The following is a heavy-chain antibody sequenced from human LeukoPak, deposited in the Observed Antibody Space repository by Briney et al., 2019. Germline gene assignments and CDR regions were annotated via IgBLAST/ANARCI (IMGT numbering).Heavy chain of an antibody. D-gene: IGHD3-3*01. CDR1: GYTFTSYG. Sequence: ASVKVSCKASGYTFTSYGISWVRQAPGQGLEWMGWVSAYNGNTNYAQKLQGRVTMTTDTSTSTAYMELRSLRSDDTAVYYCARGGGTIFGVVINNWFDPWGQGTLVTVSS. V-gene: IGHV1-18*01. J-gene: IGHJ5*02. CDR3: ARGGGTIFGVVINNWFDP. CDR2: VSAYNGNT.